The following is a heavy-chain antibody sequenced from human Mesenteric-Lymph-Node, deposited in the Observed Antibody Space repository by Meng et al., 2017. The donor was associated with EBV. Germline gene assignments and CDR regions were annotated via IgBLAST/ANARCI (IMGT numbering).Heavy chain of an antibody. Sequence: QQAVSRRPAHPHTISLLCTASGGSSSTGGYYFRWISQKPAKSLQWFVNNYYSGSTHYNQSLKSRVTITVETSKNQFSLRMRSVTAADTAVDFCARVDDSDSSFDNWGQGTLVTVSS. CDR3: ARVDDSDSSFDN. CDR1: GGSSSTGGYY. CDR2: NYYSGST. V-gene: IGHV4-30-4*01. J-gene: IGHJ4*02. D-gene: IGHD1-26*01.